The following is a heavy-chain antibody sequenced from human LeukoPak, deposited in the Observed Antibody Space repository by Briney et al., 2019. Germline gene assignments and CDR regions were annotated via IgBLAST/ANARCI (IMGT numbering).Heavy chain of an antibody. J-gene: IGHJ4*02. Sequence: GASVKVSCKASGYTFTKYTVHWVRQAPGQRLEWMGWINTDSGTTKYSQKFQGRVTITRDTSATTAYMELSNLKSEDTAVYYCARDAFGTSRPSEYWGQGTLVTVSS. CDR3: ARDAFGTSRPSEY. V-gene: IGHV1-3*04. CDR1: GYTFTKYT. CDR2: INTDSGTT. D-gene: IGHD1-7*01.